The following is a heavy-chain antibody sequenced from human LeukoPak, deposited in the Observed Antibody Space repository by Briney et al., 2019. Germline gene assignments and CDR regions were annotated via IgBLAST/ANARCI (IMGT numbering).Heavy chain of an antibody. J-gene: IGHJ4*02. Sequence: GGSLRLSCAASGFTFSSYEMNWVRQAPGKGLEWVSYISSSGSTIYYADSVKGRFTISRDNAKNSLFLQMNSLRAGDTAVYYCARGTNGWYRGLDYWGQGTLVTVSS. CDR2: ISSSGSTI. D-gene: IGHD6-19*01. CDR1: GFTFSSYE. CDR3: ARGTNGWYRGLDY. V-gene: IGHV3-48*03.